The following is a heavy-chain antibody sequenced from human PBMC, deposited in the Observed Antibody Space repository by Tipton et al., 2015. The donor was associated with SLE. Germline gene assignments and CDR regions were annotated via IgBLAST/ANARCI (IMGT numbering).Heavy chain of an antibody. Sequence: LSLTCTVSGGSISSYYWSWIRQLPGKGLEWIGYIYYSGSTNYNPSLKNRVTISVDTSKNQFSLKVNSVTTADTAVYYCARGGRIAIYGVASDGAFDIWGQGTRVTVSS. D-gene: IGHD3-3*01. CDR3: ARGGRIAIYGVASDGAFDI. V-gene: IGHV4-59*01. CDR1: GGSISSYY. J-gene: IGHJ3*02. CDR2: IYYSGST.